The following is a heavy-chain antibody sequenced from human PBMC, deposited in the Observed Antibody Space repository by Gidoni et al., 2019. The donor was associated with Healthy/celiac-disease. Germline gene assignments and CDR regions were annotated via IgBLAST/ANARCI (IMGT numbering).Heavy chain of an antibody. Sequence: QVQLQESGPGLVKPSETLSLTCTVAGGSISSYYWSWIRQPHGKGLEWIGYIYYSGSTNYNPSLKSRVTISVDTSKNQFSLKLSSVTAADTAVYYCARGVNYDYVWGSYRPNWFDPWGQGTLVTVSS. CDR3: ARGVNYDYVWGSYRPNWFDP. CDR2: IYYSGST. V-gene: IGHV4-59*08. D-gene: IGHD3-16*02. J-gene: IGHJ5*02. CDR1: GGSISSYY.